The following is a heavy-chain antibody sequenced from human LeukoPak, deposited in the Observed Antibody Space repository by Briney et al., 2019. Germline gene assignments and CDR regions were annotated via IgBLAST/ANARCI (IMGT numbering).Heavy chain of an antibody. CDR1: GGSISSYY. Sequence: SETLSLTCTVSGGSISSYYWSWIRQPPGKALEWIGYIYYSGSTNYNPSLKSRVTISVDTSKNQFSLKLSSVTAADTAVYYCAREPNYGNWFDPWGQGTLVTVSS. V-gene: IGHV4-59*01. CDR3: AREPNYGNWFDP. J-gene: IGHJ5*02. CDR2: IYYSGST. D-gene: IGHD4-17*01.